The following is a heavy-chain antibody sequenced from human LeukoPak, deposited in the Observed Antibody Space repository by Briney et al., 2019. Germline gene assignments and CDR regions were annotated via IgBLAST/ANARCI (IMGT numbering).Heavy chain of an antibody. CDR2: IYNSGST. Sequence: KASETLSLTCSVSGSSINNYSWNWIRQSPGKGLEGIGYIYNSGSTNYNPSLKSRVTISVDTSKNQFSLKLTSVTAADTAVYYCARHRYTSSSSYFDFWGQGTLVTVSS. CDR3: ARHRYTSSSSYFDF. CDR1: GSSINNYS. D-gene: IGHD6-6*01. V-gene: IGHV4-59*08. J-gene: IGHJ4*02.